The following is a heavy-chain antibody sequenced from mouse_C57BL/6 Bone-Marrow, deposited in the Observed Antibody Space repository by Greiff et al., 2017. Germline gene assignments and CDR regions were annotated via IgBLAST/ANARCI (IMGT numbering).Heavy chain of an antibody. D-gene: IGHD1-1*01. CDR3: ARGTTVVAEGFAY. CDR2: IYPRSGNT. J-gene: IGHJ3*01. V-gene: IGHV1-81*01. Sequence: QVQLQQSGAELARPGASVKLSCKASGYTFTSYGISWVKQRTGQGLEWIGEIYPRSGNTYYNEKFQGKATLTADKSSSTAYMELRSLTSEDSAVYFCARGTTVVAEGFAYWGQGTLVTVSA. CDR1: GYTFTSYG.